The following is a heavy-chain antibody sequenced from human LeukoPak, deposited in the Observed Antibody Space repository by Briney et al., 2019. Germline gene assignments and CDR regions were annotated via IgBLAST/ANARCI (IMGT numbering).Heavy chain of an antibody. D-gene: IGHD3-16*02. CDR1: GYTFSSYD. J-gene: IGHJ4*02. V-gene: IGHV1-8*03. CDR3: ARVKSGYYDYVWGSYRYEGYSDY. Sequence: ASVKVSCKASGYTFSSYDINWVRQATGQGLEWMGWMNPNSGNTGFAQKFQGRVTITSNTSISTAYMELSSLRSEDTAVYYCARVKSGYYDYVWGSYRYEGYSDYWGQGTLVTVSS. CDR2: MNPNSGNT.